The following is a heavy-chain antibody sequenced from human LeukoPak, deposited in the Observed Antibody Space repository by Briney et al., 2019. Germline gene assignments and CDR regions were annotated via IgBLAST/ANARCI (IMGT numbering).Heavy chain of an antibody. Sequence: GGSLRLSCAASGFTFSDYYMSWIRQAPGKGLEWVSGISDSGGSTFYADSVKGRFTISRDNSKNTLYLQLNSLRADDTAVYYCAKRCSSASCPHYYFDYWGQGTLVTVSS. CDR2: ISDSGGST. CDR3: AKRCSSASCPHYYFDY. J-gene: IGHJ4*02. CDR1: GFTFSDYY. V-gene: IGHV3-23*01. D-gene: IGHD2-2*01.